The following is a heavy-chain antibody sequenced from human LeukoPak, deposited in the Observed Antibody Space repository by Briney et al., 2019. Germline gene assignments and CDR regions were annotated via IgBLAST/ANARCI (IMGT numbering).Heavy chain of an antibody. J-gene: IGHJ5*02. V-gene: IGHV3-30*02. D-gene: IGHD6-13*01. CDR1: GFTFSSYG. CDR3: ARDFIRERIAAAGPWFDP. Sequence: GGSLRLSCAASGFTFSSYGMHWVRQAPGKGLEWVAFIRHDGSNKYYADSVKGRFTISRDNAKNSLYLQMNSLRAEDTAVYYCARDFIRERIAAAGPWFDPWGQGTLVTVSS. CDR2: IRHDGSNK.